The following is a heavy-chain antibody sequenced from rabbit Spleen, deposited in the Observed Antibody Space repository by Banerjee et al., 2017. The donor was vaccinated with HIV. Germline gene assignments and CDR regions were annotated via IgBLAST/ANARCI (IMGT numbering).Heavy chain of an antibody. CDR2: IYTGSSGFT. V-gene: IGHV1S45*01. D-gene: IGHD1-1*01. Sequence: QEQLVESGGGLVKPGGSLTLTCTASGFSFSSSYYMCWVRQAPGKGLEWIACIYTGSSGFTYFATWAKGRFTCSKTSSTTVTLQMTRLTAADTATYFCARDTSSSFSSYGMDLWGQGTLVTVS. J-gene: IGHJ6*01. CDR3: ARDTSSSFSSYGMDL. CDR1: GFSFSSSYY.